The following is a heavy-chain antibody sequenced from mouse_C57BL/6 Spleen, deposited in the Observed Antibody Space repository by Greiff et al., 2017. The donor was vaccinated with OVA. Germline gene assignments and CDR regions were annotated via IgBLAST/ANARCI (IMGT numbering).Heavy chain of an antibody. V-gene: IGHV1-85*01. CDR3: ASRQLRLRGYFDY. D-gene: IGHD3-2*02. J-gene: IGHJ2*01. CDR1: GYTFTSYD. Sequence: VQLQESGPELVKPGASVKLSCKASGYTFTSYDINWVKQRPGQGLEWIGWIYPRDGSTKYNEKFKGKATLTVDTSSSTAYMELHSLTSEDSAVYFCASRQLRLRGYFDYWGQGTTLTVSS. CDR2: IYPRDGST.